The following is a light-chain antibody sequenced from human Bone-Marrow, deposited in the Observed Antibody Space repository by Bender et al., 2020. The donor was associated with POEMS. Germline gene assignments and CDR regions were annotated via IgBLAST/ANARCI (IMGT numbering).Light chain of an antibody. CDR1: NLGNKY. J-gene: IGLJ2*01. V-gene: IGLV3-1*01. CDR3: QAWDSSAGV. Sequence: SYELTQSPSVSVSPGQTASITCSGNNLGNKYVCWYQQKPGQSPVLVIYQDTKRRLGIPERFSGSNSGNTATLTISGTQAMDEADYYCQAWDSSAGVFGGGTRLTVL. CDR2: QDT.